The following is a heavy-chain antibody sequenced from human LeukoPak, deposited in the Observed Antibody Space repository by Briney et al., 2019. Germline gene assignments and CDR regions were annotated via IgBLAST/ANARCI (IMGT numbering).Heavy chain of an antibody. CDR2: INHSGST. V-gene: IGHV4-34*01. D-gene: IGHD3-22*01. Sequence: KPSETLSLTCAAYGGSFSGYYWSWIRQPPGKGLEWIGEINHSGSTNYNPSLKSRVTISVDTSKNQFSLKLSSVTAADTAVYYCARDGADSSGSSTDWGQGTLVTVSS. CDR3: ARDGADSSGSSTD. CDR1: GGSFSGYY. J-gene: IGHJ4*02.